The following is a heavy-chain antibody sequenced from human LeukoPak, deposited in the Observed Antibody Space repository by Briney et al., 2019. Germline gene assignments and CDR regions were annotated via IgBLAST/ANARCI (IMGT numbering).Heavy chain of an antibody. J-gene: IGHJ5*02. CDR2: INPNSGGT. Sequence: ASVKVSCKASGYTFTGYYMHWVRQAPGQGLEWMGWINPNSGGTNYAQKFQGRVTMTRDTSISTAYMELGRLRSDDTAVYYCARDRILYNWFDPWGQGTLVTVSS. CDR3: ARDRILYNWFDP. V-gene: IGHV1-2*02. CDR1: GYTFTGYY.